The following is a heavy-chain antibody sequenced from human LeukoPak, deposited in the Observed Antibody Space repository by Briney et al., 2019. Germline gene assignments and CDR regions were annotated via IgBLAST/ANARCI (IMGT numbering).Heavy chain of an antibody. CDR1: GFTVTSNY. CDR3: ARDRRYCSGSTCYSGIDY. J-gene: IGHJ4*02. CDR2: IYSGGST. D-gene: IGHD2-15*01. V-gene: IGHV3-53*01. Sequence: GGSLRLSCAVSGFTVTSNYMTWVRQAPGKGLEWVSVIYSGGSTYYADSVQGRFTISRDNSKNTLYLQMKTLRAEDTAVYYCARDRRYCSGSTCYSGIDYWGQGTLVTVSS.